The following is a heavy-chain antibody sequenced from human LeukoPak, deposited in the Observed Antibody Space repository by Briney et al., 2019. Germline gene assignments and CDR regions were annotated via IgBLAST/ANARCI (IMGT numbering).Heavy chain of an antibody. CDR3: ASQQLDDAFDI. J-gene: IGHJ3*02. Sequence: PSETLSLTCNVSGDSMRNYYWNWIRQTPGKGLEWIGHLYYSGSTSTTYNPSLTSRVTISVDTSKNQFSLKLSSVTAADTAVYYCASQQLDDAFDIWGQGTMVTVSS. D-gene: IGHD6-13*01. CDR2: LYYSGST. CDR1: GDSMRNYY. V-gene: IGHV4-59*01.